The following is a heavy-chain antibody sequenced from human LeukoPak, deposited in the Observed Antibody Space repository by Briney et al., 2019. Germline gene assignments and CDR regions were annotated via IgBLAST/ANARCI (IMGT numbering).Heavy chain of an antibody. V-gene: IGHV3-74*01. CDR2: INSDGSGT. Sequence: PGGSLRLSCAASGFTFSSYWMHWVRQAPGKGLVWVSHINSDGSGTTYADSVKGRFTISRDNAKNTLYLQMNSLRADDTAVYFCARRVVAALYDYWGQRTLVTVSS. CDR1: GFTFSSYW. J-gene: IGHJ4*02. CDR3: ARRVVAALYDY. D-gene: IGHD2-15*01.